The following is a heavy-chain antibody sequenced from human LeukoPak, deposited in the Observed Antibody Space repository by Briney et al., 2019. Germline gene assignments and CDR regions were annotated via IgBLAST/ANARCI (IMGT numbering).Heavy chain of an antibody. CDR3: ARASMGGRDYHLDS. CDR1: GFPFRSYW. Sequence: GGPLRLPWAPPGFPFRSYWRIGSPRAPGRGRGGGPTIKQDGTDKYYVDSVKGRFTISRDNAKNSLFLQLGGLRGDDTAVYYCARASMGGRDYHLDSWGQGTLVTVSS. V-gene: IGHV3-7*01. J-gene: IGHJ4*02. CDR2: IKQDGTDK. D-gene: IGHD4/OR15-4a*01.